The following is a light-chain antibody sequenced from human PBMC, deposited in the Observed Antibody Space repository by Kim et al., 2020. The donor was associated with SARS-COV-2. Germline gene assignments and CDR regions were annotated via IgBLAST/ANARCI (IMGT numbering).Light chain of an antibody. V-gene: IGLV4-69*01. CDR3: QTWGTGLWV. CDR2: LNSDGSH. CDR1: SGHSNYA. J-gene: IGLJ3*02. Sequence: QLVLTQSPSASASLGASVNLTCTLSSGHSNYAIAWHQQQPEKGPRYLMKLNSDGSHSKGDGIPDRFSGSSSGAERYLTISSLQSEDEADYYCQTWGTGLWVFGGGTQLTVL.